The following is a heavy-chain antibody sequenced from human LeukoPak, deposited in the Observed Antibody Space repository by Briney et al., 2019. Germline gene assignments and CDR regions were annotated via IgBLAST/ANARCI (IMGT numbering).Heavy chain of an antibody. CDR1: GFTFSSYE. Sequence: GGSLRLSCAASGFTFSSYEMNWVRQAPGKGLEGVSYISSSGSTIYYADSVKGRFTISRDNAKNSLYLQMNSLRAEDTAVYYCARDRVISDDFWSGYPLYYYYYYMDVWGKGTTVTVSS. CDR2: ISSSGSTI. CDR3: ARDRVISDDFWSGYPLYYYYYYMDV. D-gene: IGHD3-3*01. J-gene: IGHJ6*03. V-gene: IGHV3-48*03.